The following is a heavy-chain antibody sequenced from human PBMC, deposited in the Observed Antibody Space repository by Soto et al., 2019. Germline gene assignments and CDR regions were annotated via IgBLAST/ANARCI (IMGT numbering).Heavy chain of an antibody. D-gene: IGHD3-3*02. CDR3: ARDISAFDAFDI. CDR2: IWYDGSNK. CDR1: GFTFSSYG. J-gene: IGHJ3*02. V-gene: IGHV3-33*01. Sequence: GGSLRLSCAASGFTFSSYGMHWVRQAPGKGLGWVAVIWYDGSNKYYADSVKGRFTISRDNSKNTLYLQMNSLRAEDTAVYYCARDISAFDAFDIWGQGTMVTVSS.